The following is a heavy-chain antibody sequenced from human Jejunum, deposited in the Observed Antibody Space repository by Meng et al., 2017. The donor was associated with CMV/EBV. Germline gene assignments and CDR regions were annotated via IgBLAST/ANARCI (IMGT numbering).Heavy chain of an antibody. V-gene: IGHV3-11*01. CDR2: ISSSGAIV. J-gene: IGHJ5*02. CDR1: GFTFSDHY. Sequence: QVQLVESGGGLVKPGESLRLSCAASGFTFSDHYISWIRQAPGKGLEWVAYISSSGAIVFYADSVKGRFTISRDNTKDSVYLQMNNLRVEDTAIYYCAPNHWGQGILVTVSS. CDR3: APNH.